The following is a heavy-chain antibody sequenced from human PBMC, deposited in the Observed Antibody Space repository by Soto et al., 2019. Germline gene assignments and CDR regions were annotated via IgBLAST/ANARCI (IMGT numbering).Heavy chain of an antibody. CDR1: GYTFTSYG. CDR3: ARELPPGIAAAGHNWFDP. J-gene: IGHJ5*02. Sequence: ASVKVSCKASGYTFTSYGISWVRQAPGQGLEWMGWISAYNGNTNYAQKLQGRVTMTTDTSTSTAYMELRSLRSDDTAVFYCARELPPGIAAAGHNWFDPWGQGTLVTAPQ. CDR2: ISAYNGNT. D-gene: IGHD6-13*01. V-gene: IGHV1-18*01.